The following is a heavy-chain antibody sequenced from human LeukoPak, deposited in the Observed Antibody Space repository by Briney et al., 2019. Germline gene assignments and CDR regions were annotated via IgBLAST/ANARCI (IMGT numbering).Heavy chain of an antibody. Sequence: PSETLSLTCTVSGGSISSYYWSWIQQPPGKGLEWIGSIYYSGSTYYNPSLKSRVTISVDTSKNQFSLKLSSVTAADTAVYYCARETVYYYYMDVWGKGTTVTVSS. CDR1: GGSISSYY. CDR2: IYYSGST. D-gene: IGHD1-14*01. V-gene: IGHV4-59*12. J-gene: IGHJ6*03. CDR3: ARETVYYYYMDV.